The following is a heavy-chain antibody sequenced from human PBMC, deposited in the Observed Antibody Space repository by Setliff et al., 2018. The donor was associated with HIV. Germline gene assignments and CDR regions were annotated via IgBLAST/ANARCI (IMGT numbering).Heavy chain of an antibody. Sequence: PGGSLRLSCAASGFSFSDAWMSWVRQAPGKGLEWVGRIKSKSDGETTDYAAPVKGRITISRDDSKNTFYLQMNSLRAEDTAVYYCAKDIVAPGLFLDYWGQGTLVTVSS. J-gene: IGHJ4*02. CDR2: IKSKSDGETT. D-gene: IGHD3-16*02. V-gene: IGHV3-15*01. CDR3: AKDIVAPGLFLDY. CDR1: GFSFSDAW.